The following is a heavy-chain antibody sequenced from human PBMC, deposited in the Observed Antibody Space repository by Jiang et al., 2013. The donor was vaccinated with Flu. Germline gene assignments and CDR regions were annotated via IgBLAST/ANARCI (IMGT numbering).Heavy chain of an antibody. J-gene: IGHJ4*02. CDR3: AREFPTGYSGYPILN. D-gene: IGHD5-12*01. Sequence: SVKGRFTISRDNAKNSLYLQMNSLRAEDTAVYYCAREFPTGYSGYPILNWGQGTLVTVSS. V-gene: IGHV3-11*06.